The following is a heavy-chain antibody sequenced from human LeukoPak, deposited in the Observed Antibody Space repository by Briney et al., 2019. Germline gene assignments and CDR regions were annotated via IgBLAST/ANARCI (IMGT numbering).Heavy chain of an antibody. D-gene: IGHD4-17*01. CDR1: SGSISSSSYY. V-gene: IGHV4-39*07. CDR3: ARNPYGAYFDY. CDR2: IYYSGST. J-gene: IGHJ4*02. Sequence: SSETLSLTCTASSGSISSSSYYWGWIRQPPGKGLEWIRSIYYSGSTYYNPSLESRVTISVDTSKNQFSLKLSSVTAADTAVYYCARNPYGAYFDYWGQGTLVTVSS.